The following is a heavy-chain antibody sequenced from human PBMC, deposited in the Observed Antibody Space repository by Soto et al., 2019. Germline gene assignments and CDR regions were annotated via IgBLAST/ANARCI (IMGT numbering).Heavy chain of an antibody. D-gene: IGHD6-19*01. CDR2: SSGSGGST. CDR1: RFTFSSYA. Sequence: LRLSCGASRFTFSSYAMRWVRQAPGKGLEWGSASSGSGGSTYYADSVKGRFTISRDNSKNTLYLQMNSLRAEDTAVYYWAKDGQQWLDYYYTTVWTSGAKGPRSPSP. CDR3: AKDGQQWLDYYYTTVWTS. V-gene: IGHV3-23*01. J-gene: IGHJ6*02.